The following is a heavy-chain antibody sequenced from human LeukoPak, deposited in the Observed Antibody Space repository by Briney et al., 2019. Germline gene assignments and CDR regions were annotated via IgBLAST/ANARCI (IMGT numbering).Heavy chain of an antibody. J-gene: IGHJ4*02. Sequence: PGRSLRLSCAVSGFTFSIYSMSWVSQPPGNGREWVSAISGSVGSTYYADSVKGRFTISRDNSKTTLYLQMNSLRAEDTAVYYCAKDRGYLSSSPGYCIDYWGQGTLVTVSS. D-gene: IGHD6-6*01. CDR2: ISGSVGST. CDR3: AKDRGYLSSSPGYCIDY. CDR1: GFTFSIYS. V-gene: IGHV3-23*01.